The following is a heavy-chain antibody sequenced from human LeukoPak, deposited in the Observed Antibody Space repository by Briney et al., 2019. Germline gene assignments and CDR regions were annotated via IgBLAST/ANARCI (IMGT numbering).Heavy chain of an antibody. D-gene: IGHD2-15*01. V-gene: IGHV1-2*02. CDR1: GYTFTGYY. J-gene: IGHJ6*02. CDR3: ARNGGSGYDYYYGMDV. Sequence: ASVKVSCKASGYTFTGYYMHWVRQAPGQGLEWMGWINPKSGGTNYAQKFQDRVTMTRNTSISTAYMELSSLRSEDTAVYYCARNGGSGYDYYYGMDVWGQGTTVTVSS. CDR2: INPKSGGT.